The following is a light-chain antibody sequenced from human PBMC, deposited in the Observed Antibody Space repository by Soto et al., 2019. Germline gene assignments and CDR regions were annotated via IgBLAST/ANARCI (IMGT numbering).Light chain of an antibody. Sequence: EIVLTQSPGTLSLSPGEGTTLSCRASQTVSKNYLAWYQQKPGQAPRLLIYDASSRATGIPDRFSGSGSGTDFTLTISRLEPEDFAVYYCQQYGSSPLTFGGGTKVDIK. V-gene: IGKV3-20*01. CDR1: QTVSKNY. CDR2: DAS. CDR3: QQYGSSPLT. J-gene: IGKJ4*01.